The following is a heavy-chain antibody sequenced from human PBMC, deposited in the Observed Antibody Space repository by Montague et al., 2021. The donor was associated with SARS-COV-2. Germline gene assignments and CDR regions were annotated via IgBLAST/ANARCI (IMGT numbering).Heavy chain of an antibody. V-gene: IGHV4-34*01. J-gene: IGHJ6*02. CDR1: GGSFSSYY. Sequence: SETLSLTCAVSGGSFSSYYWSWIRQPPGKGLEWIAEINHSGSSNYNPSLKSRVTMSVDTSKNQFSLKLNSVTAADTAVYYCGGTWVYFSPVDVWGQGTTVIVSS. D-gene: IGHD3-3*01. CDR2: INHSGSS. CDR3: GGTWVYFSPVDV.